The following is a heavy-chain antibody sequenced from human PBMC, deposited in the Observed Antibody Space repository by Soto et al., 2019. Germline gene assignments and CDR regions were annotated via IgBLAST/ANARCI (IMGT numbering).Heavy chain of an antibody. Sequence: QVQLQESGPGLVKPSETLSLTCTVSGGSISSTSYYWGWIRQPPGKNLEYIGNIYYSGSTYYNPSLTGRVTLSVATSKTQFSLKLSSVTAADTAVYYCARHQMAGRTPSYYYGMDVWGQGTTVTVSS. CDR3: ARHQMAGRTPSYYYGMDV. V-gene: IGHV4-39*01. J-gene: IGHJ6*02. CDR2: IYYSGST. CDR1: GGSISSTSYY.